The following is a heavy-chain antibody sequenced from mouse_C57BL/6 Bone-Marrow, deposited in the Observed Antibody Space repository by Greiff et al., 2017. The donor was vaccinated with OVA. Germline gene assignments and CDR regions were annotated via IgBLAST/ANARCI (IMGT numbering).Heavy chain of an antibody. CDR1: GYSITSDY. Sequence: VKLMESGPGLAKPSQTLSLTCSVTGYSITSDYWNWIRKFPGNKLEYMGYISYSGSTYYNPSLKSRISITRDTSKNQYYLQLNSVTTEDTATYYWARCLYYGSSYDAMDYWGQGTSVTVSS. V-gene: IGHV3-8*01. CDR3: ARCLYYGSSYDAMDY. J-gene: IGHJ4*01. D-gene: IGHD1-1*01. CDR2: ISYSGST.